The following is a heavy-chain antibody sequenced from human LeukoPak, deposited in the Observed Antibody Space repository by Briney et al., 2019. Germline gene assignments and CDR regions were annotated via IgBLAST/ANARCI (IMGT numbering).Heavy chain of an antibody. J-gene: IGHJ4*02. Sequence: GGSLRLSCAASEFAFSNFEMNWVRQTPGRGLEWVSYISGGGGTICYADSVKGRFTISRDNAKNSLYLQMNTLTAEDTAVYYCARVSCGGGNCFCDYWGQGTLVTVSS. CDR1: EFAFSNFE. D-gene: IGHD2-15*01. CDR2: ISGGGGTI. V-gene: IGHV3-48*03. CDR3: ARVSCGGGNCFCDY.